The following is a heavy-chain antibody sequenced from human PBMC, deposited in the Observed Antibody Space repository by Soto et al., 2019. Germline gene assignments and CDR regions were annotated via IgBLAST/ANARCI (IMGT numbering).Heavy chain of an antibody. CDR3: ARDYYSSSWYYYYGMDV. Sequence: HPGGSLRLSCAASGFTFSSYAMHWVRQAPGKGLEWVEVISYDGSNKYYADSVKGRFTISRDNSKNTLYLQMNSLRAEDTAVYYCARDYYSSSWYYYYGMDVWGQGTTVTVSS. D-gene: IGHD6-13*01. J-gene: IGHJ6*02. V-gene: IGHV3-30-3*01. CDR1: GFTFSSYA. CDR2: ISYDGSNK.